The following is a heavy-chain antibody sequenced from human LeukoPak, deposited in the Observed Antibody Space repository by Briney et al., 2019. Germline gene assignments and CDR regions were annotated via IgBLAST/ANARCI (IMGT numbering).Heavy chain of an antibody. D-gene: IGHD1-14*01. CDR1: GASVSSEDAA. V-gene: IGHV6-1*01. CDR2: TYYRSKWGS. Sequence: SQTLSLTCAISGASVSSEDAAWNWIRQSPSRGLEWLGRTYYRSKWGSDYAVSVKSRVTVNPDPSENQFSLQLNSVTPEDTAVYFCARASNRAFDAWGQGTVVIVSS. J-gene: IGHJ3*01. CDR3: ARASNRAFDA.